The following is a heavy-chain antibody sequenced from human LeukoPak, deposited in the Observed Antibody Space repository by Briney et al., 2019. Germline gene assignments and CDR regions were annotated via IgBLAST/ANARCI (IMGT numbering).Heavy chain of an antibody. V-gene: IGHV3-20*04. CDR2: ISWNGRNT. Sequence: GGSLRLSCAASGFTFDDYDLNWVRQAPGKGLEWVSGISWNGRNTAYAESLKGRFTISRDNAKNSLYLQMNSLRAEDTAFYYCARVQQYDKFDYWGQGTLVTASS. J-gene: IGHJ4*02. CDR1: GFTFDDYD. D-gene: IGHD3-22*01. CDR3: ARVQQYDKFDY.